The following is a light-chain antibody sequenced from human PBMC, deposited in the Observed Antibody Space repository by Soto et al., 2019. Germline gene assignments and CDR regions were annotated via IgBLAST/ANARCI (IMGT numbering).Light chain of an antibody. V-gene: IGKV3-15*01. CDR2: DAS. CDR1: QSVSSN. J-gene: IGKJ4*01. CDR3: QQCSWHPFTVT. Sequence: EIVMTQSAASLSVSPGERATLSFRASQSVSSNLAWYQQKPGQAPRLLIYDASTRATGIPARFSGSGSGTEYTLTISSLQSEDSAVYYCQQCSWHPFTVTFGGGTKVEIK.